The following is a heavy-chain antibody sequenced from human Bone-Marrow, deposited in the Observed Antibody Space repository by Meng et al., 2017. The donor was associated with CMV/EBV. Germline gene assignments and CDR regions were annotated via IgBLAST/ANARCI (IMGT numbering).Heavy chain of an antibody. CDR2: ISSSGSTI. Sequence: GESLKISCAASGFTFSSYEMNWVRQAPGKGLEWVSYISSSGSTIYYADSVKGRFTISRDNAKNSLYLQMNSLRAEDTAVYYCARVWGYSYGPHYFDYWGQGTLVTVSS. J-gene: IGHJ4*02. CDR1: GFTFSSYE. V-gene: IGHV3-48*03. D-gene: IGHD5-18*01. CDR3: ARVWGYSYGPHYFDY.